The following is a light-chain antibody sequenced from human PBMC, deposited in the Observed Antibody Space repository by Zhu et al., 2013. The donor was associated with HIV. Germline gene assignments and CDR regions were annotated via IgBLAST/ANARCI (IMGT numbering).Light chain of an antibody. J-gene: IGKJ1*01. CDR2: DAS. Sequence: DIQMTQSPSSLSASEGDRVTITCQASQDISKYLNWYQQKPGKAPKLLIYDASSLQSGVSSRFSGSGSGTEFTLTVSSLQPDDFATYYCQQYHRDSTFGQGTKVDVK. CDR1: QDISKY. V-gene: IGKV1-16*01. CDR3: QQYHRDST.